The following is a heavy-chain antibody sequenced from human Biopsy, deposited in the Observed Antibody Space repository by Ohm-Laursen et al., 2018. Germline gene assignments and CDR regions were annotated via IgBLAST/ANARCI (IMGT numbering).Heavy chain of an antibody. CDR1: GGSFTGHY. CDR3: ARDGKRWDYSTYFSWHFDL. D-gene: IGHD4-11*01. V-gene: IGHV4-59*11. CDR2: ISYTGYT. J-gene: IGHJ2*01. Sequence: SDTLSLTCTVSGGSFTGHYWSWIRQPPGKGLEWIGHISYTGYTSYNASLKSRVTISVDTSRNHFSLRLSSLTAADTAVYFCARDGKRWDYSTYFSWHFDLWGRGTLVTVSS.